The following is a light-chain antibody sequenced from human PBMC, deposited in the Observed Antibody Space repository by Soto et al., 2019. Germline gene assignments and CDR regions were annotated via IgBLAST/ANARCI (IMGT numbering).Light chain of an antibody. Sequence: QSVLTQPRSVSGSPGQSVTISCTGTSSDVGGYNYVSWYQQHPGKAPKLMIYDVVKRPSGVPDRFSGSKSGNTASLTISGLQAEDEADYYCCSYAASYTLVFGGRTKVTVL. J-gene: IGLJ3*02. CDR2: DVV. V-gene: IGLV2-11*01. CDR1: SSDVGGYNY. CDR3: CSYAASYTLV.